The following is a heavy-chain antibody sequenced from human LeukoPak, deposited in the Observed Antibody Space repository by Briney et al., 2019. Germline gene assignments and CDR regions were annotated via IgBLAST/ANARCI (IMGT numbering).Heavy chain of an antibody. CDR2: IIPIFGIA. CDR3: ARGRGTHDAFDI. V-gene: IGHV1-69*05. Sequence: ASVKVSCKASGGTFNNYAIIWVRQAPGQGLEWMGGIIPIFGIANYAQEFQGRVTITTDESTSTAYMELSSLRSEDTAVYYCARGRGTHDAFDIWGQGTMVTVSS. J-gene: IGHJ3*02. CDR1: GGTFNNYA. D-gene: IGHD3/OR15-3a*01.